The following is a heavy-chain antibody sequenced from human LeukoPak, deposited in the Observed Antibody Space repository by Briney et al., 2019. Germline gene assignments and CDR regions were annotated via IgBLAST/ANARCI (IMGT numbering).Heavy chain of an antibody. CDR2: ISYDGSNK. J-gene: IGHJ4*02. V-gene: IGHV3-30*04. D-gene: IGHD3-22*01. Sequence: GRSLRLSCAASGFMFSNYAMHWVRQAPGKGLEWVAIISYDGSNKDYADSVKGRFTISRDNSKNTLYLQMNSLRAEDTAVYYCAREYSSGYYRTFDYWGQGTLVTVSS. CDR1: GFMFSNYA. CDR3: AREYSSGYYRTFDY.